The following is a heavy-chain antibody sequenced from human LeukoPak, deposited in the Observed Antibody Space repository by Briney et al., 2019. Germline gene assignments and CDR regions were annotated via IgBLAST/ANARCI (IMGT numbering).Heavy chain of an antibody. D-gene: IGHD6-13*01. CDR2: IYYSGST. J-gene: IGHJ4*02. Sequence: PSETLSLTCTVSGGSISSSSYYWGWIRQPPGKGLEWIASIYYSGSTYYNPSLKSRVTISVDTSKNQFSLKLSSVTAADTAVYYCASLIPYSSRINDYWGQGTLVTVSS. CDR3: ASLIPYSSRINDY. CDR1: GGSISSSSYY. V-gene: IGHV4-39*01.